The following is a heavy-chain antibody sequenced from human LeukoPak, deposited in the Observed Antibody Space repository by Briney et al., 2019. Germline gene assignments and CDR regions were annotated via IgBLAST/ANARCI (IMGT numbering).Heavy chain of an antibody. CDR3: ARDHYDGSGSYSP. J-gene: IGHJ5*02. CDR1: GYTFTSFG. D-gene: IGHD3-10*01. CDR2: ASTYNGNT. Sequence: RGSVKVSCKTSGYTFTSFGINWVRQAPGKGLDWMGWASTYNGNTNFAQNFKGRVTMTTDTSTRRAYMELRSLRYDDTAVYFCARDHYDGSGSYSPWGQGTLVTVSP. V-gene: IGHV1-18*01.